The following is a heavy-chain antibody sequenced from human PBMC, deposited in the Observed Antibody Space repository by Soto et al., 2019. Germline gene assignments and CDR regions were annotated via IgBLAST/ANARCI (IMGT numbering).Heavy chain of an antibody. J-gene: IGHJ4*02. CDR1: GGSINSGGYC. CDR2: ISYGGST. Sequence: QVQLQESGPGLVKHSQTLSLTCTVSGGSINSGGYCWRWIRQHPGKGLDWIGCISYGGSTSYNPSLKSRFTIPVDTSKNQFSLKLTSVTAADTAVYYFSRGILVWGQGALITVSS. V-gene: IGHV4-31*03. CDR3: SRGILV. D-gene: IGHD5-18*01.